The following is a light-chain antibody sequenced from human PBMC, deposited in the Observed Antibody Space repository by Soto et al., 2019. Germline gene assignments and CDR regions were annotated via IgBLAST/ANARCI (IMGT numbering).Light chain of an antibody. CDR1: SSDVGGSDH. J-gene: IGLJ1*01. CDR3: NSFTTTNTYV. V-gene: IGLV2-14*03. CDR2: DVS. Sequence: QSVLTQPASVSGSPGQSITISCTGASSDVGGSDHVSWYQQHPGKVPRLLIYDVSSRPSGVSDRFSGSKSGNTASLTISGLQAEDEADYYCNSFTTTNTYVFGTGTKVTVL.